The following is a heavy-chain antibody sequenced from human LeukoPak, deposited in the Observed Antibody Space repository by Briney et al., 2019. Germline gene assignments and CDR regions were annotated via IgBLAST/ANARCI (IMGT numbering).Heavy chain of an antibody. Sequence: GGSLRLSCAASGFTFSTYAMNWVRQAPGKGLEWVSSISSSSSYIYYADSVKGRFTISRDNAKNSLYLQMNSLRAEDTAVYYCARLEVVAGIDAFDIWGQGTMVTVSS. CDR3: ARLEVVAGIDAFDI. V-gene: IGHV3-21*01. J-gene: IGHJ3*02. CDR1: GFTFSTYA. CDR2: ISSSSSYI. D-gene: IGHD2-15*01.